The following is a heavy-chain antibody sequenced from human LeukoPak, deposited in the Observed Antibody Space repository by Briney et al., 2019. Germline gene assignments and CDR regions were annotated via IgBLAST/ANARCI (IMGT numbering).Heavy chain of an antibody. CDR2: ISDDGSNK. D-gene: IGHD3-22*01. J-gene: IGHJ4*02. CDR1: VFIFNTYG. V-gene: IGHV3-30*18. Sequence: GRSLRLSCAASVFIFNTYGIHWVRQAPGKGLEWVAVISDDGSNKYYANSVKGRFTISRDNSKNTLYLQMNSLRAEDTAVYYCAKVGGTYYYDSSGYYYPPFWDHWGQGTLVTVSS. CDR3: AKVGGTYYYDSSGYYYPPFWDH.